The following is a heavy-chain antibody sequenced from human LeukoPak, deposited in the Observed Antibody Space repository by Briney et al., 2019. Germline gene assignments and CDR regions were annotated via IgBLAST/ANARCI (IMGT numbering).Heavy chain of an antibody. J-gene: IGHJ6*02. D-gene: IGHD2-8*02. V-gene: IGHV3-30*18. CDR2: ISYDGSNK. Sequence: GGSLRLSCAASGFTFSSYGMHWVRQDPGKGLEWVAVISYDGSNKYYADSVKGRFTISRDNSKNTLNLQMNSLRAEDTAVYYCAKDTDMDVWGQGTTVTVSS. CDR1: GFTFSSYG. CDR3: AKDTDMDV.